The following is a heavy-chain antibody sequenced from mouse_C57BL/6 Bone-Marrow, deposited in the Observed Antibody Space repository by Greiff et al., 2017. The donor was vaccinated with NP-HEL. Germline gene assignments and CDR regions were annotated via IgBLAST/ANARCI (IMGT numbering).Heavy chain of an antibody. CDR2: INPNNGGT. D-gene: IGHD2-3*01. Sequence: EVKVVESGPELVKPGASVKIPCKASGYTFTDYNMDWVKQSHGKSLEWIGDINPNNGGTIYNQKFKGKATLTVDKSSSTAYMELRSLTSEDTAVYYCARWSWLLLYAMDYWGQGTSVTVSS. CDR1: GYTFTDYN. V-gene: IGHV1-18*01. J-gene: IGHJ4*01. CDR3: ARWSWLLLYAMDY.